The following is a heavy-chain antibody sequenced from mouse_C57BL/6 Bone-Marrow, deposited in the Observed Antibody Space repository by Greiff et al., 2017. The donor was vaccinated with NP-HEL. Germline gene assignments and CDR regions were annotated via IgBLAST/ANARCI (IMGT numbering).Heavy chain of an antibody. CDR1: GFNIKDDY. CDR2: IDPENGDT. CDR3: TDITGDV. J-gene: IGHJ1*03. V-gene: IGHV14-4*01. D-gene: IGHD1-1*01. Sequence: EVNVVESGAELVRPGASVKLSCTASGFNIKDDYMHWVKQRPEQGLEWIGWIDPENGDTEYASKFQGKATITADTSSNTAYLQLSSLTSEDTAVYYCTDITGDVWGTGTTVTVSS.